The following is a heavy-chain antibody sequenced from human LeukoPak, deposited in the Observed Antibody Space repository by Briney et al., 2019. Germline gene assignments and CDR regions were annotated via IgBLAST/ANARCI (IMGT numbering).Heavy chain of an antibody. CDR3: ARSVVVPAAMPDY. CDR1: GYTFTGYY. V-gene: IGHV1-2*02. Sequence: ASVKVSRKASGYTFTGYYMHWVRQAPGQGLEWMGWINPNSGGTNYAQKFQGRVTMTRDTSISTAYMELSRLRSDDTAVYYCARSVVVPAAMPDYWGQGTLVTVSS. D-gene: IGHD2-2*01. CDR2: INPNSGGT. J-gene: IGHJ4*02.